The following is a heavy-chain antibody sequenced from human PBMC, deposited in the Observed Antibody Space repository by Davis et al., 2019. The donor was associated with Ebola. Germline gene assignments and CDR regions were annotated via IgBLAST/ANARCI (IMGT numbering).Heavy chain of an antibody. CDR1: GGSISSYY. CDR3: ARLEAAAGGVHFDY. J-gene: IGHJ4*02. Sequence: SETLSLTCTVSGGSISSYYWSWIRQPPGKGLEWIGYIYYSGSTNYNPSLKSRVTISVDTSKNQFSLKLSSVTAADTAVYYCARLEAAAGGVHFDYWGQGTLVTVSS. CDR2: IYYSGST. D-gene: IGHD6-13*01. V-gene: IGHV4-59*01.